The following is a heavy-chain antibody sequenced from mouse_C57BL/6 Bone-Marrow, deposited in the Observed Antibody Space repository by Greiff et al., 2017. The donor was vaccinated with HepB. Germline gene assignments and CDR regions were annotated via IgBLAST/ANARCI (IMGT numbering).Heavy chain of an antibody. Sequence: EVQLVESGGGLVQPGGSLKLSCAASGFTFSDYGMAWVRQAPRKGPEWVAFISNLAYSIYYADTVTGRFTISRENAKNTLYLEMSSLRAEDTAMYYCARLSYGYHHWGQGTSVTVSS. D-gene: IGHD2-2*01. CDR3: ARLSYGYHH. CDR1: GFTFSDYG. J-gene: IGHJ4*01. V-gene: IGHV5-15*01. CDR2: ISNLAYSI.